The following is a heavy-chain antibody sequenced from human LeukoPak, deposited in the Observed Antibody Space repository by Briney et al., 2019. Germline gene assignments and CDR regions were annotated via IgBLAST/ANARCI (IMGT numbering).Heavy chain of an antibody. CDR3: ARDLYVAIVATGYYYGMDG. V-gene: IGHV3-30-3*01. J-gene: IGHJ6*02. D-gene: IGHD5-12*01. Sequence: GGALRHSCAASGFTLSSYAMHWVRQAPGKGLEWVAVISYDGSNKYYADSVKGRFTISRDNSKNTLYLQMNSLRAEDTAVYYCARDLYVAIVATGYYYGMDGWGQGTTVTVSS. CDR2: ISYDGSNK. CDR1: GFTLSSYA.